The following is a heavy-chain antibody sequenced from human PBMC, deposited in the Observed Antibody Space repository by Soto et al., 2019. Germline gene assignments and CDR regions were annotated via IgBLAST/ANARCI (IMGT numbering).Heavy chain of an antibody. D-gene: IGHD3-3*01. V-gene: IGHV1-2*04. J-gene: IGHJ5*02. CDR1: GYTFTGYY. CDR2: INPNSGGT. Sequence: ASVKVSCKASGYTFTGYYMDWVRQAPGQGLEWMGWINPNSGGTNYAQKSQGWVTMTRDTSISTAYMELSRLRSDDTAVYYCAREGYDFWSGYSVVFGNWFDPWGQGTLVTVSS. CDR3: AREGYDFWSGYSVVFGNWFDP.